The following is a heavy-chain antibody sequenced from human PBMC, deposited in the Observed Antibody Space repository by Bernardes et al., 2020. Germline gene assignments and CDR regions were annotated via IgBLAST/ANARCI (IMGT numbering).Heavy chain of an antibody. D-gene: IGHD3-10*01. J-gene: IGHJ1*01. V-gene: IGHV4-39*01. CDR2: IYYSGST. CDR3: ASEGTAPKN. Sequence: RIYYSGSTYYNPSLKSRVTISVDTSKNQFSLKLSSVTAADTAVYYCASEGTAPKNWGQGILVNDS.